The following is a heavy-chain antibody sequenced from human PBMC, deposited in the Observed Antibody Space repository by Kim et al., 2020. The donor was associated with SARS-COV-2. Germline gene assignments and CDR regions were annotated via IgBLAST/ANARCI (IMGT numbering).Heavy chain of an antibody. CDR3: ARDLQPDSYTSSGYVENFHH. Sequence: GRFTISRDNGKNSLYLQMSSLRAEDTAVYYCARDLQPDSYTSSGYVENFHHWGQGTLVTVSS. D-gene: IGHD6-13*01. J-gene: IGHJ1*01. V-gene: IGHV3-11*06.